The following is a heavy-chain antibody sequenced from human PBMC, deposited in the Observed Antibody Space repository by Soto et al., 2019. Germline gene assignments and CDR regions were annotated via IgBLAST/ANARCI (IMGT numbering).Heavy chain of an antibody. CDR2: ISYDGSNK. V-gene: IGHV3-30-3*01. CDR3: ARDFIVVVPAAMRRYYGMDV. CDR1: GFTFSSYA. Sequence: GGSLRLSCAASGFTFSSYAMHWVRQAPGKGLEWVAVISYDGSNKYYADSVKGRFTISRDNSKNTLYLQMNSLRAEDTAVYYCARDFIVVVPAAMRRYYGMDVWGQGTTVTVSS. D-gene: IGHD2-2*01. J-gene: IGHJ6*02.